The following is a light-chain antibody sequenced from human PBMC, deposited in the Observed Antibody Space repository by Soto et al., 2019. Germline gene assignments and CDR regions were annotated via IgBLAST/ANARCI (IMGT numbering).Light chain of an antibody. CDR1: SSNIGAGYE. Sequence: QSVLTQPPSVSGAPGQRVTISCTGSSSNIGAGYEVHWYQQVPGTAPKLLIYGNNNRPSGVPDRFSGSKSGTSASLAITGLQAEDEADYYCQSYDSSLSGSVFGGGTKVTVL. V-gene: IGLV1-40*01. J-gene: IGLJ2*01. CDR3: QSYDSSLSGSV. CDR2: GNN.